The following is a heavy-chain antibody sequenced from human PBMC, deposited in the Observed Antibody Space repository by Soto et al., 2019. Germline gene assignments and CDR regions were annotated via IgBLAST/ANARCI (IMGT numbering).Heavy chain of an antibody. CDR1: GFTFSSYE. V-gene: IGHV3-48*03. J-gene: IGHJ6*02. Sequence: LRLSCAASGFTFSSYEMNWVRQAPGKGLEWVSHISSSGSTIYYADSVKGRFTISRDNAKNSLYLQMNSLRAEDTAVYYCAREITIFGVVIYYYYGMDVWGQGTTVTVSS. CDR2: ISSSGSTI. D-gene: IGHD3-3*01. CDR3: AREITIFGVVIYYYYGMDV.